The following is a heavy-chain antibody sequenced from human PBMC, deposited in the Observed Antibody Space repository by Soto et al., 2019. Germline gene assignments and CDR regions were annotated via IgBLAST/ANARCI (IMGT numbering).Heavy chain of an antibody. D-gene: IGHD6-6*01. CDR3: AILPALEYSSSSGIDY. V-gene: IGHV3-11*01. J-gene: IGHJ4*02. CDR2: ISSSGSTI. Sequence: VSYISSSGSTIYYADSVKGRFTISRDNAKASLYLQMNSLRAEDTAVYYCAILPALEYSSSSGIDYWGQGTLVTVSS.